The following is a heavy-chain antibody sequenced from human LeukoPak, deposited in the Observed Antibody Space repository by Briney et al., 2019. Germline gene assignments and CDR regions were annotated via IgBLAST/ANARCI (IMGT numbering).Heavy chain of an antibody. CDR3: ARDRLAGGYSYGPFDY. J-gene: IGHJ4*02. V-gene: IGHV3-21*01. D-gene: IGHD5-18*01. Sequence: PGGSLRLSCAASGFTFSSYSMNWVRQAPGKGLEWVSSISSSSSYIYYADSVKGRFTISRDNAKNSLYLQMNGLRAEDTAVYYCARDRLAGGYSYGPFDYWGQGTLVTVSS. CDR2: ISSSSSYI. CDR1: GFTFSSYS.